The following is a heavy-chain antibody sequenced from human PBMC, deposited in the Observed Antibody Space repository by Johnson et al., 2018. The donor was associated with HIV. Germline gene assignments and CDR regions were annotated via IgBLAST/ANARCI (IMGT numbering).Heavy chain of an antibody. D-gene: IGHD3-10*01. J-gene: IGHJ3*02. CDR3: ARDVASVYGSGDHAFDI. Sequence: QVQLVESGGGVVQPGRSLRLSCAASGFTFSSYAMHWVRQAPGKGLEWVAVISYDGSNKYSADSVKGRFTISRDNSRSTLYFQMGRLRVEAMAVYYCARDVASVYGSGDHAFDIWGQGTMVTVSS. CDR2: ISYDGSNK. V-gene: IGHV3-30*14. CDR1: GFTFSSYA.